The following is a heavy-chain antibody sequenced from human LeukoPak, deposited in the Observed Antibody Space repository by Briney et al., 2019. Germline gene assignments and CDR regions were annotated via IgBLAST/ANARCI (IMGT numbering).Heavy chain of an antibody. CDR3: ARAGHNSDSGGYDY. CDR1: GYSFIDHY. Sequence: ASVKVSFKPAGYSFIDHYIHLVRRAPGQGLESMGLINPNIGSRNYAQKFQGRVPMTRDTSSSTAYMELSRLRSDDTAVYYCARAGHNSDSGGYDYWGQGTLVTVSS. J-gene: IGHJ4*02. CDR2: INPNIGSR. V-gene: IGHV1-2*02. D-gene: IGHD3-22*01.